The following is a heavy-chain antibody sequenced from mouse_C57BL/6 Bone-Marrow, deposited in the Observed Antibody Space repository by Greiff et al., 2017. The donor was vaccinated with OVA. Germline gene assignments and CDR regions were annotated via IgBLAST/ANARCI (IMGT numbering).Heavy chain of an antibody. CDR3: TVTGTYPYYFDY. D-gene: IGHD4-1*01. CDR2: IDPENGDT. Sequence: EVKLVESGAELVRPGASVKLSCTASGFNIKDDYMHWVKQRPEQGLEWIGWIDPENGDTEYASKFQGKATITADTSSNTAYLQLSSLTSEDTAVYYCTVTGTYPYYFDYWGQGTTLTVSS. J-gene: IGHJ2*01. CDR1: GFNIKDDY. V-gene: IGHV14-4*01.